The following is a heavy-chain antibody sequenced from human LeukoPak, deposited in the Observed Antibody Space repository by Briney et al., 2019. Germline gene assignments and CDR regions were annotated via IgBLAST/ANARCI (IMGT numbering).Heavy chain of an antibody. J-gene: IGHJ4*02. D-gene: IGHD3-22*01. V-gene: IGHV1-69*04. Sequence: PPASVKVSCKASGGTFSSYAISWVRQAPGQGLEWMGRIIPILGITNYAQKLQGRVTITADKSTSTAYMELSSLRSEDTAVYYCAVHDSSAYYRDYWGQGTLVTVSS. CDR2: IIPILGIT. CDR1: GGTFSSYA. CDR3: AVHDSSAYYRDY.